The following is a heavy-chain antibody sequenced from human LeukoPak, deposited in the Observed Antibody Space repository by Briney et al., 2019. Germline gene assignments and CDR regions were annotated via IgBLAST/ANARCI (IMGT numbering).Heavy chain of an antibody. Sequence: ASVKVSCKASGYTFTGYYMHWVRQAPGQGLEWMGWINPNGGGTNYAQKFQGRVTMTRDTSISTAYMELSRLRSDDTAVYYCARGIYYDSSGHDYWGQGTLVTVSS. CDR3: ARGIYYDSSGHDY. CDR2: INPNGGGT. D-gene: IGHD3-22*01. CDR1: GYTFTGYY. J-gene: IGHJ4*02. V-gene: IGHV1-2*02.